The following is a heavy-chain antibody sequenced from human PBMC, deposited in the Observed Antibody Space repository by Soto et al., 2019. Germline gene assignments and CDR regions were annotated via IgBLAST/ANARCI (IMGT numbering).Heavy chain of an antibody. V-gene: IGHV3-23*01. CDR2: ISGGGDNT. CDR1: GFTFSNYA. CDR3: AKERLARGFDY. Sequence: GGSLRLSCEASGFTFSNYAMNWVRQAPGKGLEWVLGISGGGDNTYYADSVKGRFTISRDNSKNTVFLQMNSLRAEDTAVYYCAKERLARGFDYWGQGPLVTVSS. J-gene: IGHJ4*02.